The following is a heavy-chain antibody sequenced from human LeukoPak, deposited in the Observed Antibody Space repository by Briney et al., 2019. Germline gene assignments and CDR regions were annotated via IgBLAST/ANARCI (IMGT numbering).Heavy chain of an antibody. D-gene: IGHD3/OR15-3a*01. Sequence: KPSETLSLTCTVSGGSINSYYWSWIRQPPGKGLECIGHIYYTGSTYYKPSLESRVTISVDTAKHQISLKVSSATAADTAVYYCARYEEFSTGYSASSPRHYCDHWGQGTLVTVSS. J-gene: IGHJ4*02. CDR2: IYYTGST. CDR3: ARYEEFSTGYSASSPRHYCDH. V-gene: IGHV4-59*01. CDR1: GGSINSYY.